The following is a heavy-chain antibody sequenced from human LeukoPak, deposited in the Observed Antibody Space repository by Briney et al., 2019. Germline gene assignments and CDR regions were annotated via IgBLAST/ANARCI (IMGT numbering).Heavy chain of an antibody. CDR3: VRATDV. V-gene: IGHV3-11*06. J-gene: IGHJ6*02. Sequence: GGSLRLSCAASGFRFRDYHMNWVRQAPGKGLEWVSFITNTTRNTFYADSVKGRFTISRDNAKNSLYLQMTSLRAEDTAIYYCVRATDVWGRGTTVTVSS. CDR2: ITNTTRNT. CDR1: GFRFRDYH.